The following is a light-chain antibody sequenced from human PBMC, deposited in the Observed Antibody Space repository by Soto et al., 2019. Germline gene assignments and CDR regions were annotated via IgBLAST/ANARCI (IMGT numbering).Light chain of an antibody. V-gene: IGLV2-8*01. J-gene: IGLJ3*02. Sequence: QSALTQPPSASGSPGQSVIISCTGTTSDVGDYNYVSWYQQYPGKAPKVMIYEVNKRPSGVPDRFSGSKSGNTASLTVSGLQAEDEADYYCSSFAGSNNWVFGGGTKLTVL. CDR2: EVN. CDR1: TSDVGDYNY. CDR3: SSFAGSNNWV.